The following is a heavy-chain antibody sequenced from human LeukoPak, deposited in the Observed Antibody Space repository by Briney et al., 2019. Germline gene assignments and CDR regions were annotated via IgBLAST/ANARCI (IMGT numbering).Heavy chain of an antibody. Sequence: PSETLSLTCTVSGGSISSYYWSWIRQPAGKGLEWIGRIYASGSTNYNPSLASRVTISLDTSKNQFSLKLSSVTAADTAVYYCAAETLGIGFDFWGQGPLVTVSS. D-gene: IGHD1-26*01. CDR3: AAETLGIGFDF. J-gene: IGHJ4*02. CDR1: GGSISSYY. V-gene: IGHV4-4*07. CDR2: IYASGST.